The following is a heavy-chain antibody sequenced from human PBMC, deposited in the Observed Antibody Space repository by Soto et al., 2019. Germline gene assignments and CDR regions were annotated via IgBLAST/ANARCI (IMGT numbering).Heavy chain of an antibody. CDR2: ISYDGSNK. CDR3: AKDVWYCSSTSCYTSGLYYYYGMDV. J-gene: IGHJ6*02. V-gene: IGHV3-30*18. D-gene: IGHD2-2*02. Sequence: PGGSLRLSCAASGFTFSSYGMHWVRQAPGKGLEWVAVISYDGSNKYYADSVKGRFTISRDNSKNTLYLQMNSLRAEDTAVYYCAKDVWYCSSTSCYTSGLYYYYGMDVWGQGTTVTVSS. CDR1: GFTFSSYG.